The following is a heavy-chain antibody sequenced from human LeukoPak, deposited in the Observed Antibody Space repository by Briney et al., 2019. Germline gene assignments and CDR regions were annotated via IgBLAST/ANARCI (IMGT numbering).Heavy chain of an antibody. V-gene: IGHV1-69*13. CDR2: IIPIFGTA. Sequence: GASVKVSCKASGGTFSSYAISWVRQAPGQGLEWMGGIIPIFGTANYAQKFQGRVTITADESTSTAYMELSSLRSEDTAVYYCARADYYDSSGYPRFWGQGTLVTVSS. CDR3: ARADYYDSSGYPRF. CDR1: GGTFSSYA. J-gene: IGHJ4*02. D-gene: IGHD3-22*01.